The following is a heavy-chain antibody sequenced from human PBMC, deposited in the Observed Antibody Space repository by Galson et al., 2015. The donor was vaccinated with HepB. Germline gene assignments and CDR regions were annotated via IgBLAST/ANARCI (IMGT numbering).Heavy chain of an antibody. CDR2: IYHSGST. Sequence: SETLSLTCAVSGGSISSSNWWSWVRQPPGKGLEWIGEIYHSGSTNYNPSLKSRVTISVDKSKNQFSLKLSSVTAADTAVYYCAINTPRPPGIAVAGPYYWGQGTLVTVSS. CDR1: GGSISSSNW. J-gene: IGHJ4*02. D-gene: IGHD6-19*01. CDR3: AINTPRPPGIAVAGPYY. V-gene: IGHV4-4*02.